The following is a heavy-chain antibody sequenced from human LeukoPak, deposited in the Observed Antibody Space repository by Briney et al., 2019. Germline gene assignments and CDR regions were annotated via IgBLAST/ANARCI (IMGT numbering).Heavy chain of an antibody. V-gene: IGHV3-7*01. CDR1: GFTFSNYW. CDR2: IKQDGSEK. D-gene: IGHD3-22*01. J-gene: IGHJ4*02. Sequence: TGGSLRLSCAASGFTFSNYWMTWVRQAPGKGLEWVATIKQDGSEKYYVDSVKGRFTISRDNAKNSLYLQMNSLRAEDTAVYYCARILYYYDSSGYYYDPNALDYWGQGTLVTVSS. CDR3: ARILYYYDSSGYYYDPNALDY.